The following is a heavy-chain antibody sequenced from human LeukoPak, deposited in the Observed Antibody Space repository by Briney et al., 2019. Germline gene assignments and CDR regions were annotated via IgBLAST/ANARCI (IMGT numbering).Heavy chain of an antibody. D-gene: IGHD4/OR15-4a*01. V-gene: IGHV4-4*07. CDR3: ARGYGEATREAFDI. J-gene: IGHJ3*02. CDR2: IYSSGTS. Sequence: SEPLSLTCAVSGGSISNFFWSWVRQPAGKGLECIGRIYSSGTSYYNPSLKSRVTMSVDTSKNQFSLKLTSVTAADTAVYYCARGYGEATREAFDIWGLGTMVTVSS. CDR1: GGSISNFF.